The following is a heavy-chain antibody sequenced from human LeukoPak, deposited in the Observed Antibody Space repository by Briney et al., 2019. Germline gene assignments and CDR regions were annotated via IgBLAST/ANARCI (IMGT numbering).Heavy chain of an antibody. D-gene: IGHD1-26*01. CDR2: IYYSGST. CDR3: AGLVGASFPNFDY. J-gene: IGHJ4*02. Sequence: PSETLSLTCTVSGGSISSSSYYWGWIRQPPGKGLEWIGSIYYSGSTYYNPSLKNRVTISVDTSKNQFSLKLSSVTAADTAVYYCAGLVGASFPNFDYWGQGTLVTVSS. V-gene: IGHV4-39*01. CDR1: GGSISSSSYY.